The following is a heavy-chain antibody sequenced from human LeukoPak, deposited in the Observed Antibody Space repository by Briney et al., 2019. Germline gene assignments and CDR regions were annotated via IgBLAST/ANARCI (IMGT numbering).Heavy chain of an antibody. CDR2: IKQDGSEK. V-gene: IGHV3-7*01. Sequence: GGSLRLSCAAPGFTLSSYWMSWVRQAPGKGLEWVANIKQDGSEKYYVDSVKGRFTISRDNAKNSLYLQMNSLRAEDTAVYYCARRRPLLYGEDWDYWGQGTLVTVSS. J-gene: IGHJ4*02. CDR1: GFTLSSYW. D-gene: IGHD2/OR15-2a*01. CDR3: ARRRPLLYGEDWDY.